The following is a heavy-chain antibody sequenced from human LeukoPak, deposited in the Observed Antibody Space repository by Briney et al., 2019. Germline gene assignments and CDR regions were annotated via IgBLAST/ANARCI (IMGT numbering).Heavy chain of an antibody. CDR2: IYYSGST. J-gene: IGHJ4*02. Sequence: PSETLSLTCTVSGGSISSSSYYWGWIRQPPGKGLEWIGSIYYSGSTYYNPSLKSRVTISVDTSKNQFSLKLSSVTAADTAVYYCARLAYGGNPHLDYWGQGTLVTVSS. D-gene: IGHD4-23*01. V-gene: IGHV4-39*01. CDR3: ARLAYGGNPHLDY. CDR1: GGSISSSSYY.